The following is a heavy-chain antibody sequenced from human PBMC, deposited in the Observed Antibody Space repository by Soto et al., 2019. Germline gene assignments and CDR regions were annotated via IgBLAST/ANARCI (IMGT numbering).Heavy chain of an antibody. CDR3: ARLGFYYQSLDP. CDR2: IYYGVNT. J-gene: IGHJ5*02. D-gene: IGHD2-2*01. CDR1: GGSISSSSYS. V-gene: IGHV4-61*05. Sequence: SETLSLTCIVSGGSISSSSYSWAWIRQPPGKGLEWIGYIYYGVNTSYNPSLESRVTVSLDTPKSQFSLTLSSVTASDTAVYYCARLGFYYQSLDPWGHGTLVTVSS.